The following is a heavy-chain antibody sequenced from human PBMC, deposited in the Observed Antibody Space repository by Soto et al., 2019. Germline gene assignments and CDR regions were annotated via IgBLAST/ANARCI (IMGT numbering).Heavy chain of an antibody. Sequence: QVQLVQSGAEVKKPGSSVKVSCKASGGTFSNYAFSWMRQAPGQGPEWMGGIIPIFGTPNYAQKFQARLTITADETTSTAYMELGSLRSEDTAVYYCARGGDMEAAVAKSEEYYGMDFWGQGTTVTVSS. CDR1: GGTFSNYA. D-gene: IGHD6-13*01. CDR2: IIPIFGTP. CDR3: ARGGDMEAAVAKSEEYYGMDF. J-gene: IGHJ6*02. V-gene: IGHV1-69*01.